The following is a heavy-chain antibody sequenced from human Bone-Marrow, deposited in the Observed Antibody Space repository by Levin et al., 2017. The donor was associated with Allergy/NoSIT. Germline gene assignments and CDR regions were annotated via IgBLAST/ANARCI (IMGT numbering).Heavy chain of an antibody. CDR2: IYYSGST. V-gene: IGHV4-31*03. D-gene: IGHD2-2*03. Sequence: SQTLSLTCTVSGASIRGGGYHWSWIRQHAGKGLEWIGYIYYSGSTYYNPSLKSRVMISVDTSKNQFSLKVSSTTAADTAVYYCAREDGSTFDSWGQGTLVTVSS. J-gene: IGHJ4*02. CDR1: GASIRGGGYH. CDR3: AREDGSTFDS.